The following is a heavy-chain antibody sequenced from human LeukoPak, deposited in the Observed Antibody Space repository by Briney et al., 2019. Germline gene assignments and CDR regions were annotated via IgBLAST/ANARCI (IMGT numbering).Heavy chain of an antibody. CDR1: GFTFSSYS. CDR3: ARDNRMRVFSLESDY. J-gene: IGHJ4*02. D-gene: IGHD6-6*01. V-gene: IGHV3-7*01. Sequence: PGGSLRLSCAASGFTFSSYSMNWVRQAPGKGLEWVANIKQDGSEKYYVDSVKGRFTISRDNAKNSLYLQMNGLRAEDTAVYYCARDNRMRVFSLESDYWGQGTLVTVSS. CDR2: IKQDGSEK.